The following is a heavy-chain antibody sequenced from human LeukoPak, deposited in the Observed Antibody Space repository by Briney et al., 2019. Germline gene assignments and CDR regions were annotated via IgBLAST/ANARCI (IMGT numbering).Heavy chain of an antibody. V-gene: IGHV4-4*07. D-gene: IGHD3-3*01. CDR1: GGSISSYY. CDR2: IYGSGGT. CDR3: AREGIMIFGVVIPYYMDV. J-gene: IGHJ6*03. Sequence: SETLSLTCTVSGGSISSYYWSWIRQPAGKGLEWIGRIYGSGGTNHNSSLKSRVTMSADTSKNQFSLKLSSVAAADTAVYYCAREGIMIFGVVIPYYMDVWGKGTTVTVSS.